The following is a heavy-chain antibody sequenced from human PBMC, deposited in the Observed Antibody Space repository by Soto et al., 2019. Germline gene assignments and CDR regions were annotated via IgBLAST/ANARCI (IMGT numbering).Heavy chain of an antibody. V-gene: IGHV3-30*18. CDR1: GFTFSSYG. J-gene: IGHJ6*02. CDR2: ISYDGSNK. CDR3: AKEPIPVYYYYGMDV. Sequence: QVQLVESGGGVVQPGRSLRLSCAASGFTFSSYGMHWVRQAPGKGLEWVAVISYDGSNKYYADSVKGRFTISRDNSKNTLYLQMNSLGAEDTAVYYCAKEPIPVYYYYGMDVWGQGTTVTVSS.